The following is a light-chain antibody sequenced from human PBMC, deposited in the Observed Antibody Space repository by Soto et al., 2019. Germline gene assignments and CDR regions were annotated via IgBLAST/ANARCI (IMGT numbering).Light chain of an antibody. CDR3: QQYNSYSVT. V-gene: IGKV1-5*03. CDR1: QSISSW. CDR2: KAS. Sequence: DIQMTQSPSTLSASVGDRVTITCGASQSISSWLAWYQQKPGKAPKLLIYKASSLESGVPSRFSGSGSGTEFTLTISSLQPDDFATYYCQQYNSYSVTFGGGTKVEIK. J-gene: IGKJ4*01.